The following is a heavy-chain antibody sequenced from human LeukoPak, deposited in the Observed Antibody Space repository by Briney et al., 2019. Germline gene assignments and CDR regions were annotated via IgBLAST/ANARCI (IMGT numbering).Heavy chain of an antibody. CDR3: ARLRGYSYPYDY. J-gene: IGHJ4*02. V-gene: IGHV4-61*08. D-gene: IGHD5-18*01. CDR2: IYYSGST. Sequence: SETLSLTCTVSGGSISSGGYYWSWIRQHPGKGLEWIGYIYYSGSTNYNPSLKSRVTISVDTSKNQFSLKLSSVTAADTAVYYCARLRGYSYPYDYWGQGTLVTVSS. CDR1: GGSISSGGYY.